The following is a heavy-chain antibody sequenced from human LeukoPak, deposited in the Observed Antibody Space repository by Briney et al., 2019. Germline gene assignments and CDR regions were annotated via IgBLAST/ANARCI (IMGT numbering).Heavy chain of an antibody. CDR3: ARDRGHGFDY. V-gene: IGHV3-23*01. Sequence: PGGSLRLSCAASGFTFSDYALGWVRQAPGRGLEWVATLSGSGAGTYYSDSVQGRFTISRDNSKRTLFLQMNSLRAEDTAFYYCARDRGHGFDYWGQGTLVTVSS. CDR1: GFTFSDYA. CDR2: LSGSGAGT. J-gene: IGHJ4*02.